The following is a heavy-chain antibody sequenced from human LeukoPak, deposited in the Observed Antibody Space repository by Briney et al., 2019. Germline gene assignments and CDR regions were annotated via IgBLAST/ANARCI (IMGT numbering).Heavy chain of an antibody. J-gene: IGHJ4*02. CDR3: ARLGGNFDY. CDR1: GGSISTYF. CDR2: IQSGGIT. Sequence: SETLSLTCTVSGGSISTYFWSWIRQSRGKGLEWIGYIQSGGITDYHPSLKSRVTLTADTSKNQLSLRLTSVTAADTAVYYCARLGGNFDYWGQGKLVTVSS. D-gene: IGHD1-26*01. V-gene: IGHV4-4*07.